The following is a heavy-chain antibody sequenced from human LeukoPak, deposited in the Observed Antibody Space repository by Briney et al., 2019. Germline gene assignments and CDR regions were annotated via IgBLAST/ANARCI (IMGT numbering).Heavy chain of an antibody. D-gene: IGHD3-10*01. V-gene: IGHV4-30-4*01. Sequence: SQSLSLTCTVSGASISSGDYHWNWIRQPPGKGLEWIGFIHDSGSTYYNPSLKSRVSISRDMSKNQLSPMLSSVTAADTAVYYCAREPYYFGSGRINNWLDPWGQGILVTVSS. J-gene: IGHJ5*02. CDR3: AREPYYFGSGRINNWLDP. CDR2: IHDSGST. CDR1: GASISSGDYH.